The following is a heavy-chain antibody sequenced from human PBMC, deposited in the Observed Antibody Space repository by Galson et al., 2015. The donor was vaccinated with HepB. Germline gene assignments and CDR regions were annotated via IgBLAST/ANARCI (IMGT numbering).Heavy chain of an antibody. D-gene: IGHD3-22*01. J-gene: IGHJ1*01. CDR2: IRSKAYGGTT. CDR1: GFTFGDYA. Sequence: SLRLSCAASGFTFGDYAMSWFRQAPGKGLEWVGFIRSKAYGGTTEYAASVKGRFTISRDDSKSIAYLQMNSLKTEDTAVYYCTRGYYYDSSGYYYVGYFQSWGQGTLVTIAS. V-gene: IGHV3-49*03. CDR3: TRGYYYDSSGYYYVGYFQS.